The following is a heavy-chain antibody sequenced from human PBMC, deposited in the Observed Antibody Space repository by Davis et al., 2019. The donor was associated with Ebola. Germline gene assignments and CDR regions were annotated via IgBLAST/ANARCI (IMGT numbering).Heavy chain of an antibody. J-gene: IGHJ5*02. V-gene: IGHV3-21*01. D-gene: IGHD1/OR15-1a*01. CDR1: GFTFSSYS. CDR2: ISSSSSYI. CDR3: ARANNNWNMFDP. Sequence: GGSLRLSCAASGFTFSSYSMNWVRQAPGKGLEWVSSISSSSSYIYYADSVKGRFTISRDNAKNSLYLQMNSLRAEDTAVYYCARANNNWNMFDPWGQGTLVTVSS.